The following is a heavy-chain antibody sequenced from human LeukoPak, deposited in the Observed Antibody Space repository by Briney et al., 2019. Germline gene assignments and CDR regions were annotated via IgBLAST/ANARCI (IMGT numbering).Heavy chain of an antibody. CDR3: AKDHYWSIDY. Sequence: GGSLRLSCAASGFDFSSNWMHWVRHAPRQGLVWVSRIKGDGISTNYAESVKARFTISRDIAKNTLYLQMSSLRAEVSGVDYCAKDHYWSIDYWGRGTLVTVSS. CDR2: IKGDGIST. V-gene: IGHV3-74*01. J-gene: IGHJ4*02. CDR1: GFDFSSNW. D-gene: IGHD3-3*01.